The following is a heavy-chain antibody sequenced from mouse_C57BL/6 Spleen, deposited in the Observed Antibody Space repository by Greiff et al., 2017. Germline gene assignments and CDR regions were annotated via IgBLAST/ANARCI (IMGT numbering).Heavy chain of an antibody. CDR1: GFTFSSYA. D-gene: IGHD1-1*01. J-gene: IGHJ4*01. CDR2: ISSGGDYI. Sequence: EVKLVESGEGLVKPGGSLKLSCAASGFTFSSYAMSWVRQTPEKRLEWVAYISSGGDYIYYADTVKGRFTISRDNARNTLYLQMSSLKSEDTAMYYCTRYYYGSSYGAMDYWGQGTSVTVSS. V-gene: IGHV5-9-1*02. CDR3: TRYYYGSSYGAMDY.